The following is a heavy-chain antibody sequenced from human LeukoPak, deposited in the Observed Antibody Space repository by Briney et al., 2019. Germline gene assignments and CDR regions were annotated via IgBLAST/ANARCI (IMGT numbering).Heavy chain of an antibody. D-gene: IGHD2-2*01. J-gene: IGHJ6*02. CDR2: IYPGDSDT. CDR1: GYSFTSYW. Sequence: GESLKISCKGSGYSFTSYWIGWVRQMPGKGLEWMGIIYPGDSDTRYSPSFQGQVTISADKSIGTAYLQWSSLKASDTAMYYCARTYCSRTSCYPPYYYGMDVWGQGTTVTVSS. V-gene: IGHV5-51*01. CDR3: ARTYCSRTSCYPPYYYGMDV.